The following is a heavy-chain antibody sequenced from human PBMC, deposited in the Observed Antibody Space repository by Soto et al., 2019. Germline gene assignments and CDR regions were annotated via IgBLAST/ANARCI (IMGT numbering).Heavy chain of an antibody. J-gene: IGHJ6*03. V-gene: IGHV3-66*01. CDR2: IYKSGNT. CDR1: GFIVSSNY. CDR3: ASTSSCLYYYYMDV. Sequence: EVQLVHSGGGLVQPGGSLRLSCATSGFIVSSNYMGWVRQAPGKGLEWLSLIYKSGNTYYADSVKGRFTIYRENSNNTLYLQMNSLRAEDTAVYYCASTSSCLYYYYMDVWGKGTTVTVSS.